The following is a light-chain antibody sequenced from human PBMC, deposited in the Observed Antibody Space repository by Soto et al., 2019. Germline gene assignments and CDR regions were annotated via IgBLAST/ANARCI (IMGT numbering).Light chain of an antibody. V-gene: IGKV3-11*01. CDR1: QSVNSY. CDR2: DAS. CDR3: QQRSNWPPAT. Sequence: EIVLTQSPATLSLSPGERATLSCRASQSVNSYLAWYQQKPGQAPRLLIYDASNRATGIPARFSGSGSGTDFTLTISSLEPEDFAVYYCQQRSNWPPATFGQGTKVDIK. J-gene: IGKJ1*01.